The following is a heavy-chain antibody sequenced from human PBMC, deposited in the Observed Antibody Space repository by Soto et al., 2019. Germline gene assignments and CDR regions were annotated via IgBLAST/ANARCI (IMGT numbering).Heavy chain of an antibody. J-gene: IGHJ4*02. Sequence: GGSLRLSCEVSGFTFSTHGMHWVRQAPGKGLEWVANIKQDGSEKYYVDSVKGRFTISRDNAKNSLYLQMNSLRAEDTAVYYCARDAQYYYGSGSYLNYWGQGTLVTVSS. CDR3: ARDAQYYYGSGSYLNY. D-gene: IGHD3-10*01. CDR1: GFTFSTHG. CDR2: IKQDGSEK. V-gene: IGHV3-7*01.